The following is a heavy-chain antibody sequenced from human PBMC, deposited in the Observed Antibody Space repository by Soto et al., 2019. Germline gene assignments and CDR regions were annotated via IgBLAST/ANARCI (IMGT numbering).Heavy chain of an antibody. CDR1: GGSFSGYY. V-gene: IGHV4-34*01. D-gene: IGHD5-18*01. Sequence: SETLSLTCAVYGGSFSGYYWSWIRQPPGKGLEWIGEINHSGSTNYNPSLKSRVTISVDTSKNQFSLKLSSVTAADTAVYYCAISTRVDTNYYYMDVWGKGTTVTVSS. CDR3: AISTRVDTNYYYMDV. J-gene: IGHJ6*03. CDR2: INHSGST.